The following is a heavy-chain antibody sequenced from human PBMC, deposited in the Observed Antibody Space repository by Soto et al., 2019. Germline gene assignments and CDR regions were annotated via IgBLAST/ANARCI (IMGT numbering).Heavy chain of an antibody. Sequence: SVKVSCKASGGTFSSYTISWVRQAPGQGLEWMGRIIPILGIANYAQKLQGRVTITADKSTSTAYMELSSLRSEDTAVYYCARSMVRGGTGANYYYYGMDVWGQGTTVTVSS. J-gene: IGHJ6*02. CDR1: GGTFSSYT. D-gene: IGHD3-10*01. CDR2: IIPILGIA. V-gene: IGHV1-69*02. CDR3: ARSMVRGGTGANYYYYGMDV.